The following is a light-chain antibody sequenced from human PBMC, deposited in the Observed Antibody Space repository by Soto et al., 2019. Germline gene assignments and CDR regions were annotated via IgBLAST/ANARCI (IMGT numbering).Light chain of an antibody. CDR2: DAS. CDR3: HQYYSTPRT. V-gene: IGKV1-5*01. CDR1: QSISSW. Sequence: DIQVTQSPSTLSASVGDRVTITCRASQSISSWLAWYQQKPGKAPKLLIYDASSLESGVPSRFSASGSGTDFTLTISSLQAEDVAVYYCHQYYSTPRTFGHGTKV. J-gene: IGKJ1*01.